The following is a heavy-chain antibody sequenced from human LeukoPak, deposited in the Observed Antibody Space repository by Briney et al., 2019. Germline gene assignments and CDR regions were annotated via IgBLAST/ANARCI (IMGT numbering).Heavy chain of an antibody. D-gene: IGHD6-19*01. V-gene: IGHV4-4*07. CDR3: VRGVAGHLNWFDP. J-gene: IGHJ5*02. CDR1: GGSISSSNW. Sequence: PSETLSLTCAVSGGSISSSNWWSWVRQPAGKGLEWIGHIYTSGSANYNPSLKSRVTMSVDTSKSQFSLKLSSVTAADTAVYYCVRGVAGHLNWFDPWGQGTLVTVSS. CDR2: IYTSGSA.